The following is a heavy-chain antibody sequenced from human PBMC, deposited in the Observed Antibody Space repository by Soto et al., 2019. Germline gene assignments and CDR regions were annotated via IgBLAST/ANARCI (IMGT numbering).Heavy chain of an antibody. Sequence: QVQLVESGGGVVQPGRSLRLSCAASGFTFSDYGIHWVRQAPGKGLEWVAVISCDGSNKYFADSVKGRFTISRDNSQNTLYLQMNSLRAEDTAVYHCARQVITHIDGCDKWAQGTMVTVSS. J-gene: IGHJ3*02. D-gene: IGHD4-17*01. CDR2: ISCDGSNK. V-gene: IGHV3-30*03. CDR1: GFTFSDYG. CDR3: ARQVITHIDGCDK.